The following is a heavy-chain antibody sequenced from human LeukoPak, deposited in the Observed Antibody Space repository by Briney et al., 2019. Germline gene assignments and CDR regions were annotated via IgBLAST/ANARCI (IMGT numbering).Heavy chain of an antibody. CDR3: ARVHGIQLWSKDFDY. V-gene: IGHV1-2*02. J-gene: IGHJ4*02. Sequence: ASVKVSCKASGYTFTGYYMHWVRQAPGQGLEWMGWINPNSGGTNYAQKFQGRVTMTRDTSISTAYMKLSRLRSDDTAVYYCARVHGIQLWSKDFDYWGQGTLVTVSS. CDR1: GYTFTGYY. CDR2: INPNSGGT. D-gene: IGHD5-18*01.